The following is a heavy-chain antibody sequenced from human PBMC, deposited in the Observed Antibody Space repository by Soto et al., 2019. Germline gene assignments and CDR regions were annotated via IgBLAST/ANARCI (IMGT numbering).Heavy chain of an antibody. D-gene: IGHD4-17*01. J-gene: IGHJ4*02. Sequence: EVQLVESGGGLVQPGGSLRLSCAASGFTVSSNYMSWVRQAPGKGLEWVSVIYSGGSTYYADSVKGRFTISRDNYKKTLYLHMNIVRAEDTAVYYCARYQDGDYGYWGQGTLVTVS. CDR3: ARYQDGDYGY. V-gene: IGHV3-66*01. CDR2: IYSGGST. CDR1: GFTVSSNY.